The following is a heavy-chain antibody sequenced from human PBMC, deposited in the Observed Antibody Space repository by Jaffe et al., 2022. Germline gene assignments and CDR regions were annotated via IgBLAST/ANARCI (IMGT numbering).Heavy chain of an antibody. J-gene: IGHJ4*02. D-gene: IGHD3-22*01. CDR3: ARETYYYDSSGYYNFDY. CDR2: ISSSGSTI. CDR1: GFTFSSYE. Sequence: EVQLVESGGGLVQPGGSLRLSCAASGFTFSSYEMNWVRQAPGKGLEWVSYISSSGSTIYYADSVKGRFTISRDNAKNSLYLQMNSLRAEDTAVYYCARETYYYDSSGYYNFDYWGQGTLVTVSS. V-gene: IGHV3-48*03.